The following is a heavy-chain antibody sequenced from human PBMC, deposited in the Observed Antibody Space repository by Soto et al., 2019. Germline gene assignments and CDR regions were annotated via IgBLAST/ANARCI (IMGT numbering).Heavy chain of an antibody. J-gene: IGHJ3*02. D-gene: IGHD2-2*01. CDR2: IYYSGST. Sequence: TLSLTCTVSGGSISSGGYYWSWIRQHPGKGLEWIGYIYYSGSTYYNPSLKSRVTIPVDTSKNQFSLKLSSVTAADTAVYYCATNPKVGYCSSTSCEPTDAFDIWGHGKM. V-gene: IGHV4-31*03. CDR3: ATNPKVGYCSSTSCEPTDAFDI. CDR1: GGSISSGGYY.